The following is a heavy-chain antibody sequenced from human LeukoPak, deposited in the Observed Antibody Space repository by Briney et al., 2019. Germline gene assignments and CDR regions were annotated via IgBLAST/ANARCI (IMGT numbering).Heavy chain of an antibody. CDR1: GGSISSGSYY. D-gene: IGHD1-26*01. J-gene: IGHJ6*03. CDR3: ARWVGATGHMDV. V-gene: IGHV4-61*02. Sequence: SETLSLTCTVSGGSISSGSYYWSWIRQPAGKGLEWIGRIYTSGSTNYNPSLKSRVTISVDTSKNQFSLKLSSVTAADTAVYYCARWVGATGHMDVWGKGTTVTISS. CDR2: IYTSGST.